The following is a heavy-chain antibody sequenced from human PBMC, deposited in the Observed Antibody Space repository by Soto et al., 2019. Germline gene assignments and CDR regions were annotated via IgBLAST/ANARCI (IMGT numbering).Heavy chain of an antibody. J-gene: IGHJ4*02. V-gene: IGHV4-39*01. CDR2: IASSGTT. CDR3: ATLTGTD. Sequence: QLQLQESGPGLVKPSETLSLTCTASGSSISSHNYYWDWIRQPPGKGLEWIGSIASSGTTYYNPSPQSRVTISLDTSRNQFSLNLTSVTAADTAVYYCATLTGTDWGQGTLVTVSS. CDR1: GSSISSHNYY. D-gene: IGHD1-20*01.